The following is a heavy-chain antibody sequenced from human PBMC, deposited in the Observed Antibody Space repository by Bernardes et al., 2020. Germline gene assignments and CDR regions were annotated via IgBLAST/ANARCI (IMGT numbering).Heavy chain of an antibody. CDR1: GGSVSSGSYY. CDR3: AGLVGGWELHLDY. CDR2: IYYSGST. J-gene: IGHJ4*02. Sequence: SETLSLTRTVSGGSVSSGSYYWSWIRQPPGKGLEWIGYIYYSGSTNYNPSLKSRVTISVDTSKNQFSLKLSSVTAADTAVYYCAGLVGGWELHLDYWGQGTLVTVSS. D-gene: IGHD1-26*01. V-gene: IGHV4-61*01.